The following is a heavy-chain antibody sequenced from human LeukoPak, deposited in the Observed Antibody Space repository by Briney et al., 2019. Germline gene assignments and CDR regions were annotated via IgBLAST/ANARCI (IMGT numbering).Heavy chain of an antibody. D-gene: IGHD2-15*01. V-gene: IGHV4-4*08. J-gene: IGHJ5*02. CDR1: GASISSYY. CDR2: IYTSGST. Sequence: SETLSLTCTVSGASISSYYWNWIRQPPGKGLEWIGRIYTSGSTNYNPSLKSRVTISVDTSKNQFSLKLSSVTAADTAVYYCARDLDVRSGGSPNWFDPWGQGTLVTVSS. CDR3: ARDLDVRSGGSPNWFDP.